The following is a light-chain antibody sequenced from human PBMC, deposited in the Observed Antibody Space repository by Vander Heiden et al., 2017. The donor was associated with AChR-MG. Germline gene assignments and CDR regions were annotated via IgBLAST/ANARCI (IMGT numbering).Light chain of an antibody. CDR2: RDS. CDR3: QVWDSRTWV. J-gene: IGLJ2*01. V-gene: IGLV3-9*01. Sequence: SYELTQPLSVSVALGQTARITCGGNNIGSKNVHWYQQKPGQAPVLVIYRDSNRPSGIPERFSGSNSANTATLTISRAQAGDEAYYYCQVWDSRTWVFGGGTKLTVL. CDR1: NIGSKN.